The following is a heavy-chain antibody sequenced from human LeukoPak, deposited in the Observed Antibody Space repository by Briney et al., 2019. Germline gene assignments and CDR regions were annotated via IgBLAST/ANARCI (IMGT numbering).Heavy chain of an antibody. J-gene: IGHJ4*02. Sequence: SETLSLTCTVSGGSISSYYWSWIRQPPGKGLEWIGYIYYGGSTNYNPSLKSRVTISVDTSKNQFSLKLSSVTAADTAVYYCARAGLWYQLDYWGQGTLVTVSS. V-gene: IGHV4-59*01. CDR2: IYYGGST. CDR3: ARAGLWYQLDY. D-gene: IGHD2-2*01. CDR1: GGSISSYY.